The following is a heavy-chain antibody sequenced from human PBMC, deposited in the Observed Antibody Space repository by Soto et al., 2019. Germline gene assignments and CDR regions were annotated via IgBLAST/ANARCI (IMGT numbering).Heavy chain of an antibody. CDR1: GFTFSSYA. Sequence: GGSLRLSCAASGFTFSSYAMSWVRQAPGKGREWVSAISGSGGSTYYADSVKGRFTISRDNSKNTLYLQMNSLRAEDTAVYYCAKELDFWSGYSRSNYFDYWGQGTLVTVSS. CDR2: ISGSGGST. D-gene: IGHD3-3*01. J-gene: IGHJ4*02. CDR3: AKELDFWSGYSRSNYFDY. V-gene: IGHV3-23*01.